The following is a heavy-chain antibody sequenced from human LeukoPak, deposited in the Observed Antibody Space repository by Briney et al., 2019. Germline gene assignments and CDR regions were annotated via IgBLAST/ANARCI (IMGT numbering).Heavy chain of an antibody. CDR2: INPNSGGT. CDR3: ARDPVDIVATRSWFDP. D-gene: IGHD5-12*01. V-gene: IGHV1-2*02. Sequence: ASVKVSCKASGYTFTGYYMHWVRQAPGQGLEWMGWINPNSGGTNYAQKFQGRVTMTRDTSISTAYMELSRLRSDDTAVCYCARDPVDIVATRSWFDPWGQGTLVTVSS. CDR1: GYTFTGYY. J-gene: IGHJ5*02.